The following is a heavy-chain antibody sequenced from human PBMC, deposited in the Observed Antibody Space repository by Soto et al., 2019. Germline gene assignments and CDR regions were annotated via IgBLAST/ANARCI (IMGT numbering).Heavy chain of an antibody. CDR1: GGSVSSSSCY. CDR2: IYYSGST. CDR3: ARGLYGGDWYAIDS. V-gene: IGHV4-39*01. Sequence: SETLSLTCTVSGGSVSSSSCYWGWIRQPPGKGLEWIGSIYYSGSTYYNPSLKSRVTISVDTSKNQFSLQLNSVTPEDTAVYYCARGLYGGDWYAIDSWGQGTLVTVSS. D-gene: IGHD2-21*01. J-gene: IGHJ5*01.